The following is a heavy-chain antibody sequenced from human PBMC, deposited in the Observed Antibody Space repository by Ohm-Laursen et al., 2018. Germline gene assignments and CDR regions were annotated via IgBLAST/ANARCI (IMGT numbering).Heavy chain of an antibody. Sequence: PPGTLSLTCAASGASISSEYWTWIRQPPEKGLEWIGYIYYRGTTNYNPSLKSRVTISVDTSKNQFSLKLSSVTAADTALYYCARIESDSGGYWYFGMDVWGQGTTVTVSS. CDR1: GASISSEY. J-gene: IGHJ6*02. CDR3: ARIESDSGGYWYFGMDV. CDR2: IYYRGTT. D-gene: IGHD3-22*01. V-gene: IGHV4-59*01.